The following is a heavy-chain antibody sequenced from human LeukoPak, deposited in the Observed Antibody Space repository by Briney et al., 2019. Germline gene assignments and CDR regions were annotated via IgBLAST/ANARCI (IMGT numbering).Heavy chain of an antibody. CDR1: GFTFSNYD. V-gene: IGHV3-30-3*01. D-gene: IGHD3-16*01. CDR3: ARESFGLDY. Sequence: GGSLRLSCAASGFTFSNYDMHWVRQAPGKGLEWVAYISSDGSNEYYGDSVKGRFTIYRDNLILYLQMNRLRTEDTAVYFCARESFGLDYWGQGTLVTVSS. J-gene: IGHJ4*02. CDR2: ISSDGSNE.